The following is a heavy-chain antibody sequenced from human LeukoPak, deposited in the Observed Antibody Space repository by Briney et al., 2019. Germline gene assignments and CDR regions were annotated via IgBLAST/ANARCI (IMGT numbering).Heavy chain of an antibody. CDR2: IDERIT. CDR1: GFIFSTQR. V-gene: IGHV3-74*01. CDR3: IRDFRSADL. Sequence: GGSLRLSCVASGFIFSTQRMHWVRHAPGKGLVWVSYIDERITGYADSVKGRFTISRDNAKNTVYLEMNSLSVEDTATYYCIRDFRSADLWGQGTLVTVTS. J-gene: IGHJ5*02.